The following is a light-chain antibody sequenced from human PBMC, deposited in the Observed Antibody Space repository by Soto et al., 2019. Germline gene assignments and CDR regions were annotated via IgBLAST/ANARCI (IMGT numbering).Light chain of an antibody. V-gene: IGKV1-39*01. CDR2: AAS. CDR3: QQSYSTPLT. CDR1: QSISSY. Sequence: DIQMTQSPSSLSASVGDRVTITCRASQSISSYLNWYQQKPGKAPKLLIYAASSLQSGAPSRFSGSGSGTDFTLTISSLQPEDFVTYYCQQSYSTPLTFGGGTKVDIK. J-gene: IGKJ4*01.